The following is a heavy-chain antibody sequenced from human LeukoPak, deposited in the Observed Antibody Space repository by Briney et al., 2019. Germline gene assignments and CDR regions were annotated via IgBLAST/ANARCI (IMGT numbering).Heavy chain of an antibody. J-gene: IGHJ5*02. D-gene: IGHD3-3*01. CDR1: GFTFSSYA. CDR2: ISGSGGST. V-gene: IGHV3-23*01. Sequence: PGGSLRLSCAASGFTFSSYAMSWVRQAPGKGLEWVSAISGSGGSTYYADSVKGRFTVSRDNSKNTLYLQMNSLRAEHTAVYYCAKDARRGYDFWSGYYEGSSWFDPWGQGTLVTVSS. CDR3: AKDARRGYDFWSGYYEGSSWFDP.